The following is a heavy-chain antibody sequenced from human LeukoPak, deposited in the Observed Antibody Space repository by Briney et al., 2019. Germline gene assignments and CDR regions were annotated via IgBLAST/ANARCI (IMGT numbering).Heavy chain of an antibody. CDR3: AKDREYYDFWSGYYTYYYYYGMDV. J-gene: IGHJ6*02. CDR2: ISYDGSNK. V-gene: IGHV3-30*18. Sequence: HPGGSLRPSCAASGFTFSSYGMHWVRQAPGKGLEWVAVISYDGSNKYYADSVKGRFTISRDNSKNTLYLQMNSLRAEDTAVYYCAKDREYYDFWSGYYTYYYYYGMDVWGQGTTVTVSS. D-gene: IGHD3-3*01. CDR1: GFTFSSYG.